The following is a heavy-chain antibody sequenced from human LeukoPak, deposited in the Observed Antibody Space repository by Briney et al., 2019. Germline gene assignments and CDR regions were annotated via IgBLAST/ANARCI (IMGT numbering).Heavy chain of an antibody. V-gene: IGHV3-23*01. D-gene: IGHD2-2*02. Sequence: GGSLRLSCAASGFTFSSYAMSWVRQAPGKGLEWVSAISGGGGSTYYADSVKGRFTISRDNSKNTLYLQMNSLRAEDTAVYYCASYCSSTSCYTGGFDYWGQGTLVTVSS. CDR3: ASYCSSTSCYTGGFDY. CDR2: ISGGGGST. J-gene: IGHJ4*02. CDR1: GFTFSSYA.